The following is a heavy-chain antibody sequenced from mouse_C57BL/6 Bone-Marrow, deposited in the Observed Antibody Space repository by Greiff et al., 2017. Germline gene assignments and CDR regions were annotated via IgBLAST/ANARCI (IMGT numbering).Heavy chain of an antibody. CDR3: ARRVLAWFAY. D-gene: IGHD2-14*01. CDR1: GFNIKNTY. J-gene: IGHJ3*01. CDR2: IDPANGNT. Sequence: VQLQQSVAELVRPGASVKLSCTASGFNIKNTYMPWVKQRPEQGLEWIGRIDPANGNTTSAPKFQGKATITADTSSNTAYLQLSSLTSEDTAIYYWARRVLAWFAYWGQGTLVTVSA. V-gene: IGHV14-3*01.